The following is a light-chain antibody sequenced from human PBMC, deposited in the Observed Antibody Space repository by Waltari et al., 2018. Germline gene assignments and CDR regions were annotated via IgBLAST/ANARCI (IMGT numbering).Light chain of an antibody. CDR2: AAS. CDR3: HQYGNSART. Sequence: VLTKSQGTLSLSPGERATLSCRGSQRVANSYLAWYQQRPGQAPRLLIYAASSRATGIPDRFSGSVSGTDFTLTISRLEPEDSAVYYCHQYGNSARTFGQGTKVEIK. V-gene: IGKV3-20*01. CDR1: QRVANSY. J-gene: IGKJ1*01.